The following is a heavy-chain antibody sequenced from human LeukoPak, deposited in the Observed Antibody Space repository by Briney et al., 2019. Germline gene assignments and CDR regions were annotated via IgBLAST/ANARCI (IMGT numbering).Heavy chain of an antibody. Sequence: GWSLRLSCAACGFSFSSYAMSWVRQAAGKGLEWVSASTGGSTYYPVSVKGRFTVSRDNYKNTLYLQLNSLRAEETAVYCCAKGALGAAYWYFDVWGRGTLVSVSS. CDR3: AKGALGAAYWYFDV. CDR1: GFSFSSYA. V-gene: IGHV3-23*01. D-gene: IGHD1-26*01. J-gene: IGHJ2*01. CDR2: STGGST.